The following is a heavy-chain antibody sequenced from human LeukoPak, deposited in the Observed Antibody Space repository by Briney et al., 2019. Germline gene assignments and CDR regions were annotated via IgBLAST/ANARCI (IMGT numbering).Heavy chain of an antibody. CDR3: EGSAGY. V-gene: IGHV3-7*01. D-gene: IGHD6-19*01. J-gene: IGHJ4*02. Sequence: GGSLRLSCAASGFTFSSYWMSWVRQAPGKGLEWVASIKKDGSEKYYVDSVKGRFTISRDNAKNSLFLQMNSLRVEDTAVYYCEGSAGYWGQGTLVTVSS. CDR2: IKKDGSEK. CDR1: GFTFSSYW.